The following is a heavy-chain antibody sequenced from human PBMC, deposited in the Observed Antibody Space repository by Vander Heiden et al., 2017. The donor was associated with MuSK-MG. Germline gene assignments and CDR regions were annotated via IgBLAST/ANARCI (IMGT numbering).Heavy chain of an antibody. J-gene: IGHJ3*02. Sequence: QVQLVQSGAEVKKPGASVKVSCKASGYTFTSYDINWVRQATGQGLEWMGWMNPNSGNTGYAQKVQGRVTITRNTSISTVYIELSSMRSEEPAVYYCAIEDSSSVDENDAFDIWGQVRMVTVYS. D-gene: IGHD6-13*01. CDR1: GYTFTSYD. CDR3: AIEDSSSVDENDAFDI. V-gene: IGHV1-8*03. CDR2: MNPNSGNT.